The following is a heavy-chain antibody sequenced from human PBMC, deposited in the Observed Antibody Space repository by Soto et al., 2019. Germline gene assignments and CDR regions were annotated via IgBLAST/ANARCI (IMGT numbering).Heavy chain of an antibody. V-gene: IGHV4-4*02. CDR3: TKNSAYALDY. CDR2: IHHSGGT. D-gene: IGHD5-12*01. CDR1: GGSVSNNNW. J-gene: IGHJ4*02. Sequence: QVQLQESGPGLVKPSGTLSLSCAVSGGSVSNNNWWSWVRQSPGNGLEWIGEIHHSGGTSYNPSLESPATLSVDKSKNELSLRLNYVTAADTAVYYCTKNSAYALDYWGLGILVTVSS.